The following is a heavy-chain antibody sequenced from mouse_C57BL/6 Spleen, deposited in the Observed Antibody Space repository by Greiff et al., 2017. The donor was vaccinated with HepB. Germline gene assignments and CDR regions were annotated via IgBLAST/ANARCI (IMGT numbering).Heavy chain of an antibody. CDR2: INPSTGGT. CDR3: ARDYYGSSYYFDY. CDR1: GYSFTGYY. V-gene: IGHV1-42*01. Sequence: EVMLVESGPELVKPGASVKISCKASGYSFTGYYMNWVKQSPEKSLEWIGEINPSTGGTTYNQKFKAKATLTVDKSSSTAYMQLKSLTSEDSAVYYCARDYYGSSYYFDYWGQGTTLTVSS. D-gene: IGHD1-1*01. J-gene: IGHJ2*01.